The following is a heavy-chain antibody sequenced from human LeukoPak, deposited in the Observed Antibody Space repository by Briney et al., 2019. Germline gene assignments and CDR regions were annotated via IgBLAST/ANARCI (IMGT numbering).Heavy chain of an antibody. V-gene: IGHV3-48*04. CDR1: GFTFSSYS. CDR2: ISSSSSTI. J-gene: IGHJ4*02. D-gene: IGHD1-1*01. Sequence: GGSLRLSCAASGFTFSSYSMNWVRQAPGKGLEWVSYISSSSSTIFYADSVKGRFTISRDNAENSLYLQMNSLRAEDTAVYYCAREPDGYNYNYFDYWGQGTLVTVSS. CDR3: AREPDGYNYNYFDY.